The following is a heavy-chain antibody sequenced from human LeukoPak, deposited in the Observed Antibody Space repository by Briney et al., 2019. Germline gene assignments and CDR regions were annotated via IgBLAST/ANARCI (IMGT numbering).Heavy chain of an antibody. CDR2: IYHSGST. D-gene: IGHD3-22*01. Sequence: SETLSLTCAVSGYSISSGYYWGWIRQPPGKGLEWIGSIYHSGSTYYNPSLKSRVTISVDTSKNQFSLKLSSVTAADTAVYYCASDYYDSSGYYWYFDLWGRGTLVTVSS. J-gene: IGHJ2*01. CDR3: ASDYYDSSGYYWYFDL. V-gene: IGHV4-38-2*01. CDR1: GYSISSGYY.